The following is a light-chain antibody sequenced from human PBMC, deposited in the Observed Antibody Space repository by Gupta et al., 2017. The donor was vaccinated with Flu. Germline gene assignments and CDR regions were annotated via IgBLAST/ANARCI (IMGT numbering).Light chain of an antibody. Sequence: EIVLTQPPATLSLSPGERATLSCRASQSVSSYLAWYQQKPGQAPRLLIYDASNRATGIPARFSGSGSGTDFTLTISSLEPEDFAVYYCQQRSNWPSALTFGGGTKVEIK. CDR2: DAS. CDR3: QQRSNWPSALT. CDR1: QSVSSY. V-gene: IGKV3-11*01. J-gene: IGKJ4*01.